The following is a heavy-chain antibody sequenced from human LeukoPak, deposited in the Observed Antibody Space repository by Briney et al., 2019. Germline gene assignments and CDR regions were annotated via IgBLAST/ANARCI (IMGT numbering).Heavy chain of an antibody. D-gene: IGHD4-23*01. CDR1: GFTFSSYN. V-gene: IGHV3-30*13. CDR2: IPYDGSNK. CDR3: ARAEGYGGELDS. J-gene: IGHJ4*02. Sequence: QPGGSLRLSCAASGFTFSSYNMNWVRQAPGKGLEWVAVIPYDGSNKYYADSVKGRFTISRENSKNRLYLQMNSLRAEDTAVYYCARAEGYGGELDSWGQGTLVTVSS.